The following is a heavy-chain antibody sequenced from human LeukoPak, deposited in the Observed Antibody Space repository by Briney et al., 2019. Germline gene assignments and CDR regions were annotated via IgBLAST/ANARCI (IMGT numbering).Heavy chain of an antibody. Sequence: GGSLRLSCAASGFTFSSYSMNWVRQAPGKGLEWVSSISSSSSYIYYADSVKGRFTISRDNAKNSLYLQMNSLRAEDTAVYYCARDPILNYYGSGSPSYWGQGTLVTVSS. CDR2: ISSSSSYI. CDR3: ARDPILNYYGSGSPSY. J-gene: IGHJ4*02. CDR1: GFTFSSYS. D-gene: IGHD3-10*01. V-gene: IGHV3-21*01.